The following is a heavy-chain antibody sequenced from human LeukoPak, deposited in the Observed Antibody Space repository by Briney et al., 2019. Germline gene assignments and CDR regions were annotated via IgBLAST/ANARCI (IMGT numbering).Heavy chain of an antibody. D-gene: IGHD1-26*01. CDR3: VRDLGGRSGH. Sequence: GGSLRLSCAASGFTFSSNWMHWVRQAPGKGLVWVSRINEDGSTTNYAXXVKGRSTIFRDNAKNTLYLQMNSLRAEDTAVYYCVRDLGGRSGHWGQGTLVTVSS. CDR2: INEDGSTT. V-gene: IGHV3-74*01. CDR1: GFTFSSNW. J-gene: IGHJ4*02.